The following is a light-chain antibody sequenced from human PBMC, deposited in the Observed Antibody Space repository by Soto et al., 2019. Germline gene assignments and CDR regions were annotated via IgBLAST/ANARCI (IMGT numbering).Light chain of an antibody. Sequence: EIVLTQSPGTLSLSPGERATLSCRASQSVSSSYLALYQQKPGQAPRLLIYGASSRATGIPDRFSGSGSGTDFTLTISRLEPEDFAVYYCHQYGSSPWTFGQGTKVDIK. CDR2: GAS. CDR1: QSVSSSY. J-gene: IGKJ1*01. V-gene: IGKV3-20*01. CDR3: HQYGSSPWT.